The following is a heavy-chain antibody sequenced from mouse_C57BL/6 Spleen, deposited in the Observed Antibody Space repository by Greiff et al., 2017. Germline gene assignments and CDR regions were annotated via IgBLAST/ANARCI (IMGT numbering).Heavy chain of an antibody. J-gene: IGHJ3*01. V-gene: IGHV1-15*01. D-gene: IGHD2-1*01. CDR1: GYTFTDYE. Sequence: VQLQQSGAELVRPGASVTLSCKASGYTFTDYEMHWVKQTPVHGLEWIGAIDPETGGTAYNQKFKGKAILTADKSSSTAYMELRSLTSEDSAVYYCTSWDGNYVFSWCAYWGQGTLVTVSA. CDR2: IDPETGGT. CDR3: TSWDGNYVFSWCAY.